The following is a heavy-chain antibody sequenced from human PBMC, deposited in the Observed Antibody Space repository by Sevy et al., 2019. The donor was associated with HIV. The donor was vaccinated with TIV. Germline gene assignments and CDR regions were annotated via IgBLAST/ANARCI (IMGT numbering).Heavy chain of an antibody. CDR3: ARHPWVRVGATSYFDY. CDR2: IYYSGST. D-gene: IGHD1-26*01. V-gene: IGHV4-39*01. CDR1: GGSISSSSYY. J-gene: IGHJ4*02. Sequence: SETQSLTCTVSGGSISSSSYYWGWIRQPPGKGLEWIGSIYYSGSTYYNPSLKSRVTISVDTSKNQFSLKLSSVTAADTAVYYCARHPWVRVGATSYFDYWGQGTLVTVSS.